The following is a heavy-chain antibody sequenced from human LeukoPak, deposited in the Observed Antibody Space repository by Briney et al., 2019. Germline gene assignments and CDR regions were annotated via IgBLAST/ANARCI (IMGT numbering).Heavy chain of an antibody. CDR3: ARWGGVVIYYFDY. D-gene: IGHD3-3*01. CDR1: GYTFNTYG. CDR2: TSPYNGNT. J-gene: IGHJ4*02. V-gene: IGHV1-18*01. Sequence: ASVKVSCEPSGYTFNTYGITWVRQAPGQGLEWMGWTSPYNGNTNYAQKFQGRVTMTTDTSTTTAYMELRSLRSDDTAVYYCARWGGVVIYYFDYWGQGTLVTVSS.